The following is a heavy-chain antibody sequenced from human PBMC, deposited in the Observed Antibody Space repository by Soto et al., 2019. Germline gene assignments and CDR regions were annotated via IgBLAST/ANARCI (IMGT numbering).Heavy chain of an antibody. CDR2: IYPGDSDT. Sequence: GESLKISCKGSGYSFTSYWIGWVRQMPGKGLEWMGIIYPGDSDTRYSPSFQGQVTISADKSISTAYLQWSSLKASDTAMYYCARHGGIAARLGRRAYYYMDVWGKGTTVTVSS. J-gene: IGHJ6*03. V-gene: IGHV5-51*01. CDR1: GYSFTSYW. D-gene: IGHD6-6*01. CDR3: ARHGGIAARLGRRAYYYMDV.